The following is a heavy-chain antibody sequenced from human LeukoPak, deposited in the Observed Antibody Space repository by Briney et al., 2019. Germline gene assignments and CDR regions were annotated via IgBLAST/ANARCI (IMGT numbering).Heavy chain of an antibody. V-gene: IGHV4-61*02. CDR1: GRSICCGSYS. J-gene: IGHJ6*02. Sequence: SQTLSLTCTVSGRSICCGSYSWSWIRQPAGKGLEWIGRIYTSGSTNYNPSLKSRVTQSVDTSKNQFALKLSSVTAADTAVYYCAREPSYYYYGMDVWGQGTTVTVSS. CDR3: AREPSYYYYGMDV. CDR2: IYTSGST.